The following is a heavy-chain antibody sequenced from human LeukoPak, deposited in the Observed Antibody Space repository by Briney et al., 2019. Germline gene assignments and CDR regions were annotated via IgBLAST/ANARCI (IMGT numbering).Heavy chain of an antibody. CDR3: ARQVFGSVADY. CDR2: IYYSGST. Sequence: SETLSLTCTVSGGSISSSSYYWGWIRQPPGKGLEWIGSIYYSGSTYYNPSLKSRVTISVDTSKNQFSLKLSSATAADTAVYYCARQVFGSVADYWGQGTLVTVSS. CDR1: GGSISSSSYY. J-gene: IGHJ4*02. D-gene: IGHD3-16*01. V-gene: IGHV4-39*01.